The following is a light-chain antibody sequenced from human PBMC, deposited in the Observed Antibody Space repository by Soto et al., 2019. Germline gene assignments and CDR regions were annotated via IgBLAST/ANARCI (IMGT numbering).Light chain of an antibody. CDR2: AAS. CDR3: QQSYSTPRT. V-gene: IGKV1-39*01. CDR1: QSIGYY. J-gene: IGKJ1*01. Sequence: DVHMTQSPSSLSSSVGDRVTISFLASQSIGYYLNWYQQKPGKAPKLLIYAASSLQSGVPSRFSGSGSGTDFTLTISSLQPEDFATYYCQQSYSTPRTFGQGTKVDIK.